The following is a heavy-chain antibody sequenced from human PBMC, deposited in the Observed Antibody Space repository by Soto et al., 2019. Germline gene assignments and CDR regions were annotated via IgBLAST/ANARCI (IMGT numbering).Heavy chain of an antibody. CDR2: INHSGST. V-gene: IGHV4-34*01. J-gene: IGHJ4*02. D-gene: IGHD3-10*01. CDR3: ARGPAEYGSGNNYLGTYFDY. Sequence: QVQLQQWGAGLLKPSETLSLTCAVYGGSFSGYYWSWIRQPPGKGLEWIGEINHSGSTNYNPSLKSRVTISVDTSKNQFSLKLSSVTAADTAVYYCARGPAEYGSGNNYLGTYFDYWGQGTLVTVSS. CDR1: GGSFSGYY.